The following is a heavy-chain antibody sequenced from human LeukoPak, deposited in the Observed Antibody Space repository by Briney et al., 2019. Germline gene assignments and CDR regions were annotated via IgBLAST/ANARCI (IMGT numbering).Heavy chain of an antibody. CDR3: ARGYCSGGSCYDWFDP. CDR2: MNPNSGNT. D-gene: IGHD2-15*01. V-gene: IGHV1-8*01. J-gene: IGHJ5*02. CDR1: GYTFTSYD. Sequence: ASVKVSCKASGYTFTSYDINWVRQATRQGLEWMGWMNPNSGNTGYAQKFQGRVTMTRNTSISTAYMELCSLRSEDTAVYYCARGYCSGGSCYDWFDPWGQGTLVTVSS.